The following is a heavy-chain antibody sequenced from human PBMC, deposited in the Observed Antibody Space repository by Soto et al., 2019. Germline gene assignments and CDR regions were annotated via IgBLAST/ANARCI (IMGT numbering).Heavy chain of an antibody. V-gene: IGHV2-26*01. CDR3: ARSWGGRTDYPYYYYGMDV. CDR2: IFSNDEK. Sequence: QVTLKESGPVLVKPTETLTLTCTVSGFSLSNARMGVSWIRQPPGKALGWLALIFSNDEKSYSTSLKSRLTISKDTSKSQVVLTMTNMDPVDTATYYCARSWGGRTDYPYYYYGMDVWGQGTTVTVSS. D-gene: IGHD4-17*01. CDR1: GFSLSNARMG. J-gene: IGHJ6*02.